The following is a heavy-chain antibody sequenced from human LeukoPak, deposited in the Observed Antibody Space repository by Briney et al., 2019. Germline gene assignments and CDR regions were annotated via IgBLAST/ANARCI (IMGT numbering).Heavy chain of an antibody. J-gene: IGHJ6*03. CDR1: GFTFSSYG. D-gene: IGHD5-24*01. CDR3: ARRDDYNYHYYYMDV. CDR2: ISYDGSNK. Sequence: GGSLRLSCAASGFTFSSYGMHWVRQAPGKGLEWVAVISYDGSNKYYADSVKGRFTISRDNSKNTLYLQMNSLRVEDTAVYYCARRDDYNYHYYYMDVWGKGTTVTVSS. V-gene: IGHV3-30*03.